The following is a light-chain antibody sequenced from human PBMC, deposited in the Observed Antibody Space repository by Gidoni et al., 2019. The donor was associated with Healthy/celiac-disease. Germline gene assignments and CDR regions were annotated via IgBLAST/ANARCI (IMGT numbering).Light chain of an antibody. CDR2: DAS. V-gene: IGKV1-33*01. J-gene: IGKJ1*01. Sequence: DIQMTQSPSSLSASVGDRVTITCQASQAISNYLNLYQQKPGKAPKLLIYDASNLETGVPSRFSGSGSGTDFTFTISSLQPEDIATYYCQQYDNLPRWTFGQXTKVEIK. CDR3: QQYDNLPRWT. CDR1: QAISNY.